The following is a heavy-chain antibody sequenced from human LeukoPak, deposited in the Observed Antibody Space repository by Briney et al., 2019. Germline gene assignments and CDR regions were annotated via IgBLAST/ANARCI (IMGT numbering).Heavy chain of an antibody. Sequence: PGGSLRLSCAASGFTFSSYSINWVRQAPGKGLEWVSSISSSSSYIYYADSVKGRFTISRDNAKNSLYLQMNSLRAEDTAVYYCARRGRNVVVPAAMSAMDITGHGTTVTVSS. CDR2: ISSSSSYI. J-gene: IGHJ6*02. V-gene: IGHV3-21*01. CDR3: ARRGRNVVVPAAMSAMDI. CDR1: GFTFSSYS. D-gene: IGHD2-2*01.